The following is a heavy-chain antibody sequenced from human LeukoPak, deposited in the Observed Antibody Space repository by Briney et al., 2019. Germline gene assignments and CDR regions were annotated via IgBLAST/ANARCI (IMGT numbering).Heavy chain of an antibody. CDR3: ARLMSTATPEGP. J-gene: IGHJ5*02. D-gene: IGHD2-8*01. Sequence: GASVKVPCKASGYTFTGYYMHWVRQAPGQGLEWMGWINPNSGGTNYAQKFQGRVTMTRDTSISTAYMELSRLRSDDTAVYYCARLMSTATPEGPWGQGTLVTVSS. V-gene: IGHV1-2*02. CDR1: GYTFTGYY. CDR2: INPNSGGT.